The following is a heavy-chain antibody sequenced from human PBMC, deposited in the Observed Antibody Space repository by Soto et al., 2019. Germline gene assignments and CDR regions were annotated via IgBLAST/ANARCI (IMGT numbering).Heavy chain of an antibody. J-gene: IGHJ4*02. CDR1: GFTFDDYA. CDR2: ISWNSGSI. Sequence: SLRLSCAASGFTFDDYAMHWVRQAPGKGLEWVSGISWNSGSIGYADSVKGRFTISRDNAKNSLYLQMNSLRAEDTALYYCAKDSTYDILTGNFDYWGQGTLVTVSS. CDR3: AKDSTYDILTGNFDY. D-gene: IGHD3-9*01. V-gene: IGHV3-9*01.